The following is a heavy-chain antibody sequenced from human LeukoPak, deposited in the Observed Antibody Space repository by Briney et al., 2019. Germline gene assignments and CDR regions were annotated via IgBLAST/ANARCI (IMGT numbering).Heavy chain of an antibody. J-gene: IGHJ6*02. D-gene: IGHD2-21*02. CDR3: ATARPVVTVYHYYYYGMDV. CDR2: INPNSGGT. V-gene: IGHV1-2*02. Sequence: ASVKVSCKASGYTFTGYYMHWVRQAPGQGLEWMGWINPNSGGTNYAQKFQGRVTMTRDTSISTAYMELSRLRSDDTAVYYCATARPVVTVYHYYYYGMDVWGQGTTVTVSS. CDR1: GYTFTGYY.